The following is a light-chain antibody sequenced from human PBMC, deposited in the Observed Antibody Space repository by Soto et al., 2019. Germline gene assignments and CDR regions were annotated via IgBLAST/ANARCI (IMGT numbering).Light chain of an antibody. CDR1: TSDVGGHNY. CDR3: ISYSSSSTPSV. Sequence: QSALTQPASVSGSPGQSITISCTGTTSDVGGHNYVSWYQQYPDKAPKLMVYEVINRPSGVSNRFSGSKSGNTASLTISRPQAEDEADYYCISYSSSSTPSVFGAGTKLTVL. V-gene: IGLV2-14*01. J-gene: IGLJ3*02. CDR2: EVI.